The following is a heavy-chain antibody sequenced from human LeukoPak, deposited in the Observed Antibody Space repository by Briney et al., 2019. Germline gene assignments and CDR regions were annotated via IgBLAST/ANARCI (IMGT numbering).Heavy chain of an antibody. J-gene: IGHJ4*02. Sequence: GGSLRLSCAASGFTFSDYYMSWIRQAPGKGLEWVSYISTSGSTICYADSVKGRFTISRDNAKNSLYLQMNSLRAEDTAVYYCATFPDQGFDHWGQGTLVTVSS. CDR2: ISTSGSTI. V-gene: IGHV3-11*01. CDR3: ATFPDQGFDH. CDR1: GFTFSDYY. D-gene: IGHD2/OR15-2a*01.